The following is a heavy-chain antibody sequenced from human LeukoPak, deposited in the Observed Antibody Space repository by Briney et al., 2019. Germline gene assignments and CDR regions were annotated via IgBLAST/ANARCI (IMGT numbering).Heavy chain of an antibody. CDR3: ARQKATVTPSFDY. CDR2: IDPSDSYT. CDR1: GYSFTSYW. J-gene: IGHJ4*02. D-gene: IGHD4-17*01. V-gene: IGHV5-10-1*01. Sequence: GESLKIPCKGSGYSFTSYWISWVRQMPGKGLEWMGRIDPSDSYTNYSPSFQGHVTISADKSISTAYLQWSSLKASDTAMYYCARQKATVTPSFDYWGQGTLVTVSS.